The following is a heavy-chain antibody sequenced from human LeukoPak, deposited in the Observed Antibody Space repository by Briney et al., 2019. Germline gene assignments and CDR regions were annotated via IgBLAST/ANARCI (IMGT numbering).Heavy chain of an antibody. Sequence: SETLSLTWTASGGSIRTTSCYWGWIRQPPGKGLECIGSIFYSGYTYSNSSLESRVTMSVDASKNQFSLKLNSVTAADTAIYYCARQFAGNTRNFDYWGQGTLVTVSS. CDR2: IFYSGYT. CDR3: ARQFAGNTRNFDY. J-gene: IGHJ4*02. V-gene: IGHV4-39*01. CDR1: GGSIRTTSCY.